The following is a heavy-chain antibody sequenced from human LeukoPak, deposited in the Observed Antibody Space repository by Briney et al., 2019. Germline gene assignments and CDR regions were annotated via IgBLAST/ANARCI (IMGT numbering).Heavy chain of an antibody. D-gene: IGHD7-27*01. Sequence: GGSLRLSCVVSGFTFSDYHMNWVRQAPGKGLEWVSSISTSNSYIYYADSLTGRFTISRDNAKNSLYLQMNSLRAEDTAVYYCARVQTANWETSVCDAFDMWGRGTMVTVSS. V-gene: IGHV3-21*01. J-gene: IGHJ3*02. CDR3: ARVQTANWETSVCDAFDM. CDR2: ISTSNSYI. CDR1: GFTFSDYH.